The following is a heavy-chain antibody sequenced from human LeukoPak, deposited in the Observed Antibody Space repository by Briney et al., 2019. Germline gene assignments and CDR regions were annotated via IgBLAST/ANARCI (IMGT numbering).Heavy chain of an antibody. CDR2: TNPNSGNK. CDR1: GYTFTTYD. CDR3: ARVFCVHGVCYTGDWFDP. J-gene: IGHJ5*02. V-gene: IGHV1-8*01. D-gene: IGHD2-8*01. Sequence: GASVKVSCKASGYTFTTYDINWVRQAPGQGLEWMGWTNPNSGNKGYAQKFQGRVTMTRNTSISTAYMELSSLRSEDTAVYYCARVFCVHGVCYTGDWFDPWGQGTLVSVSS.